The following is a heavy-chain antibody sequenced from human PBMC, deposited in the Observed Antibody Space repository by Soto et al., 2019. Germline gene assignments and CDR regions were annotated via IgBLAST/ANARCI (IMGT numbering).Heavy chain of an antibody. CDR3: ARSRGDIVVVVAATEDSWFEP. CDR2: IIPIFGTA. CDR1: GGTFSSYA. Sequence: QVQLVQSGAEVKKPGSSVKVSCKASGGTFSSYAISWVRQAPGQGLEWMGGIIPIFGTANYAQKFQGRVTSTAAESARPGDMELSRRGSEDTAVYWCARSRGDIVVVVAATEDSWFEPWGQGTLVTVCS. J-gene: IGHJ5*02. V-gene: IGHV1-69*12. D-gene: IGHD2-15*01.